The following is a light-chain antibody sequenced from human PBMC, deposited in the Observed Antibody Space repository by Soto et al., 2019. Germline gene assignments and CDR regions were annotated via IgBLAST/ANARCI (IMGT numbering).Light chain of an antibody. CDR3: QSYDSTNQV. V-gene: IGLV6-57*02. J-gene: IGLJ2*01. CDR2: EDS. Sequence: NFMLTQPQSVSGSPGKTVTISCTGSGGSIASNYVQWYQQRPGSAPTTVIYEDSQRPSGVPARFSGSIDSSSNSASLTISGLQTEDEADYYCQSYDSTNQVFGGGTKATVL. CDR1: GGSIASNY.